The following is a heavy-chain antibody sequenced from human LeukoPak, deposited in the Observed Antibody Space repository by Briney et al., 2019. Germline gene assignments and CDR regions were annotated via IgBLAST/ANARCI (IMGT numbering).Heavy chain of an antibody. CDR1: GGSISSGGYY. CDR3: ARDPGVRGSGFDY. V-gene: IGHV4-30-2*01. CDR2: IYHSGST. J-gene: IGHJ4*02. Sequence: LQTLSLTCTVSGGSISSGGYYWSWIRQPPGKGLEWIGYIYHSGSTYYNPSLKSRVTISVDRSTNQFSLKLSSVTAADTAVYYCARDPGVRGSGFDYWGQGTLVTVSS. D-gene: IGHD3-10*01.